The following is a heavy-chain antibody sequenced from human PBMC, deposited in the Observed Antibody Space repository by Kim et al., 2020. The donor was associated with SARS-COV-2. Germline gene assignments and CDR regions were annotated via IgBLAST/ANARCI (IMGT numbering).Heavy chain of an antibody. CDR1: GFTFSSYA. CDR2: ISYDGSNK. V-gene: IGHV3-30*04. D-gene: IGHD2-21*02. J-gene: IGHJ4*02. Sequence: GGSLRLSCAASGFTFSSYAMHWVRQAPGKGLEWVAVISYDGSNKYYADSVKGRFTISRDNSKNTLYLQMNSLRAEDTAVYYCARDREHIVVVTAITGADYWGQGTLVTVSS. CDR3: ARDREHIVVVTAITGADY.